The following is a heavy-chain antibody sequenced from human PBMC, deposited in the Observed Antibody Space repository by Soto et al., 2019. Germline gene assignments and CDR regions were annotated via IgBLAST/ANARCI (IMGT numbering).Heavy chain of an antibody. Sequence: EVQLLESGGGLVQPGGSLRLSCAASGFTFSSYAMSWVRQAPGKGLEWVSAISGSGGSTYYADSVKGRFTISRDNSKNTMYLKMNSLRAEDTAVYYCAKDTIAAAGSPAEYFQHWGQGTLVTVSS. CDR1: GFTFSSYA. J-gene: IGHJ1*01. V-gene: IGHV3-23*01. D-gene: IGHD6-13*01. CDR2: ISGSGGST. CDR3: AKDTIAAAGSPAEYFQH.